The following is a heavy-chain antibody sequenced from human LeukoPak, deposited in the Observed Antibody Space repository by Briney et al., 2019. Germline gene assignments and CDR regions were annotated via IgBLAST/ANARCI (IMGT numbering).Heavy chain of an antibody. D-gene: IGHD3-10*01. CDR2: ISYDGGNK. CDR3: VGELLPYYGMDV. V-gene: IGHV3-30*19. CDR1: GFNFGSYG. J-gene: IGHJ6*02. Sequence: PGGSLRLSCAASGFNFGSYGMHWVRQAPGKGLEWVAVISYDGGNKYYADSVKGRFTISRDNSKNTLYLQMNSLRAEDTAVYYSVGELLPYYGMDVWGQGTTVTVSS.